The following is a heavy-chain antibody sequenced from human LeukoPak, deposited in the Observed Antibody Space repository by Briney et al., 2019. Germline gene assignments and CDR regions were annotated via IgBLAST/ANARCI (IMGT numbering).Heavy chain of an antibody. CDR1: GYTFTGYY. J-gene: IGHJ6*03. Sequence: GASVKVSCKASGYTFTGYYMHWVRQAPGQGLDWMGWINPNSGGTNYAQKFQGRVTMTRDTSISTAYMELSRLRSDDTAAYYCARGYCSSSSCIYYYYYYMDVWGKGTTVTASS. D-gene: IGHD2-2*01. V-gene: IGHV1-2*02. CDR2: INPNSGGT. CDR3: ARGYCSSSSCIYYYYYYMDV.